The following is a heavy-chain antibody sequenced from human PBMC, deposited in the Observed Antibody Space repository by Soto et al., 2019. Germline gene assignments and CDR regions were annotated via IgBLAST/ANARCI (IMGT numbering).Heavy chain of an antibody. CDR1: GFTFSDYY. D-gene: IGHD3-22*01. J-gene: IGHJ4*02. CDR2: ISHSGSSI. CDR3: ARHSVSSGYYLH. Sequence: QVQLVESGGGLVKPGGSLRLSCGASGFTFSDYYMSWIRQAPGKGLEWVSYISHSGSSIYYADSVKGRFTISRDNAKNSLYLKMNSLTAEDTAMYYCARHSVSSGYYLHWGQGTLVTVSS. V-gene: IGHV3-11*01.